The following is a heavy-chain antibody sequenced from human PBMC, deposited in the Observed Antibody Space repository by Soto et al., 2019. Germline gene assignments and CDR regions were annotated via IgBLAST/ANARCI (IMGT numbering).Heavy chain of an antibody. CDR3: ARYGDSVDWFDP. D-gene: IGHD4-17*01. CDR2: MNPNSGNT. J-gene: IGHJ5*02. CDR1: GYTFTSYD. Sequence: ASVKVSCKASGYTFTSYDINWVRQATGQGLEWMGWMNPNSGNTGYAQKFQGRVTMTRNTSISTAYMELSSLRSEDTAVYYCARYGDSVDWFDPWGQGTLVTVSS. V-gene: IGHV1-8*01.